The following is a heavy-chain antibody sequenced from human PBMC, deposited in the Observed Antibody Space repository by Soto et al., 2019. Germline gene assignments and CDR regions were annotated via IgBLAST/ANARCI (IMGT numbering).Heavy chain of an antibody. CDR3: ARSPTEYSSSWPELDY. D-gene: IGHD6-13*01. CDR1: GGSVSSGSYY. CDR2: IYYSGST. J-gene: IGHJ4*02. Sequence: QVQLQESGPGLVKPSETLSLTCTVSGGSVSSGSYYWSWIRQPPGKGLEWIGYIYYSGSTNYNPSLKSRVTISVDTSKNQFSLKLSSVTAADTAVYYCARSPTEYSSSWPELDYWGQGTLVTVSS. V-gene: IGHV4-61*01.